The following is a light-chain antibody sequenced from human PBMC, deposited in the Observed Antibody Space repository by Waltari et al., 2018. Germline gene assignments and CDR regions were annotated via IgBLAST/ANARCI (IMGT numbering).Light chain of an antibody. CDR1: QSINSW. CDR3: QQYHNYPVT. V-gene: IGKV1-5*03. CDR2: KAS. Sequence: DIQMTQSPSTLSSSVGDRVTTTCRASQSINSWLAWHQLKPGKAPKLLIYKASNLESGVPSRFSGSGSGREFTLTISSLQPDDFAIYYCQQYHNYPVTFGGGTKVEIK. J-gene: IGKJ4*01.